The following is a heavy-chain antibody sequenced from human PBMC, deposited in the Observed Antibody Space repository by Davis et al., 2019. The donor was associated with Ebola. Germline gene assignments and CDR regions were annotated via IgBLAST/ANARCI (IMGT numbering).Heavy chain of an antibody. CDR1: GGSISSGGYS. J-gene: IGHJ5*02. Sequence: SETLSLTCAVSGGSISSGGYSWSWIRQPPGKGLEWIGYIYYSGSTYYNPSLKSRVTISVDTSKNQFSLKLSSVTAADTAVYYCARVGATGEWFDPWGQGTLVTVSS. V-gene: IGHV4-30-4*07. CDR2: IYYSGST. CDR3: ARVGATGEWFDP. D-gene: IGHD3-16*01.